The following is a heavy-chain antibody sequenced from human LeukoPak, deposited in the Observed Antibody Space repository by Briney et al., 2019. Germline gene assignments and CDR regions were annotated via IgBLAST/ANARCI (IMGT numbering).Heavy chain of an antibody. J-gene: IGHJ6*03. CDR3: ARGGPLGYYYYMDV. CDR2: IYTSGST. CDR1: GGSISSGSYY. Sequence: SQTLSLTCTVSGGSISSGSYYWSWIRQPAGKGLEWIGRIYTSGSTNYNPSLKSRVTISVDTSKNQSSLKLSSVTAADTAVYYCARGGPLGYYYYMDVWGKGTTVTVSS. V-gene: IGHV4-61*02.